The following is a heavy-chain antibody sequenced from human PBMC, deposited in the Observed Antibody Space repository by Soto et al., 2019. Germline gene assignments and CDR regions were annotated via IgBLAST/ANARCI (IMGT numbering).Heavy chain of an antibody. CDR3: ARADRTYYYDSSGYSLDY. CDR1: GGTFSSYA. V-gene: IGHV1-69*12. Sequence: QVQLVQSGAEVKKPGSSVKVSCKASGGTFSSYAISWVRQAPGQGLEWMGGIIPIFGTANYAQKFQGRVTITADESTSTAYMELSSLRSEDTAVYYCARADRTYYYDSSGYSLDYWGQGTLVTVSS. CDR2: IIPIFGTA. D-gene: IGHD3-22*01. J-gene: IGHJ4*02.